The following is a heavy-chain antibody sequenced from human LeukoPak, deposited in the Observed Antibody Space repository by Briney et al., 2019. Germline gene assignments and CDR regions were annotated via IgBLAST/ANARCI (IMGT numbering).Heavy chain of an antibody. D-gene: IGHD3-22*01. J-gene: IGHJ4*02. CDR1: GFTFSSYS. Sequence: GGSLRLPCAASGFTFSSYSMNWVRQAPGKGLEWVSSISSSSSYIYYADSVKGRFTISRDNAKNSLYLQMNSLRAEDTAVYNCASIIRYYYDSSGFPSGWGQGTLVTVSS. V-gene: IGHV3-21*01. CDR3: ASIIRYYYDSSGFPSG. CDR2: ISSSSSYI.